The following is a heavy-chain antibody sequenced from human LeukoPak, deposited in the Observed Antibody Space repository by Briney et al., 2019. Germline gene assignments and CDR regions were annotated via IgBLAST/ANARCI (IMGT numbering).Heavy chain of an antibody. J-gene: IGHJ5*02. CDR3: ARDQPPYDSSGYYYGGAFDP. CDR1: GGTFSSYA. Sequence: ASVKVSCKASGGTFSSYAISWVRQAPGQGLEWMGWINPNSGGTNYAQKFQGRVTMTRDTSISTAYMELSRLRSDDTAVYYCARDQPPYDSSGYYYGGAFDPWGQGTLVTVSS. D-gene: IGHD3-22*01. CDR2: INPNSGGT. V-gene: IGHV1-2*02.